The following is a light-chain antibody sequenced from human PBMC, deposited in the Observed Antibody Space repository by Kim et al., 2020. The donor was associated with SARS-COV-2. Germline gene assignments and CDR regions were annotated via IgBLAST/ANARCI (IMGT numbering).Light chain of an antibody. J-gene: IGLJ3*02. Sequence: GQRVTISCSGGNSNIGSNTVNWYHHLPGTAPKLLIYSNDDRPSGVPDRFSGSRSGTSASLAISGLQSEDEAEYYCAAWDDSLNQWVFGGGTKLTVL. V-gene: IGLV1-44*01. CDR3: AAWDDSLNQWV. CDR1: NSNIGSNT. CDR2: SND.